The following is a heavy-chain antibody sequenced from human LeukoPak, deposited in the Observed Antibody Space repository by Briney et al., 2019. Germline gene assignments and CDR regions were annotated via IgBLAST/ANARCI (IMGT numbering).Heavy chain of an antibody. CDR1: GFTFSSYA. CDR2: ISYDGSNK. CDR3: ARGDLNSGYEGLFDY. V-gene: IGHV3-30-3*01. Sequence: GGSLRLSCAASGFTFSSYAMHRVRQAPGKGLEWVAVISYDGSNKYYADSVKGRFTISRDNSKNTLYLQMNSLRAEDTAVYYCARGDLNSGYEGLFDYWGQGTLVTVSS. J-gene: IGHJ4*02. D-gene: IGHD5-12*01.